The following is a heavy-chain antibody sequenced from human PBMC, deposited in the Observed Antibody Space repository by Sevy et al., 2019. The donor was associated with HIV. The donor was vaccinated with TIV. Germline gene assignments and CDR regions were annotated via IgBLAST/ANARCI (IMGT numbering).Heavy chain of an antibody. D-gene: IGHD2-21*01. CDR2: IQYDGSNK. CDR1: GFSYSSYG. Sequence: GGSLRLSCAASGFSYSSYGMHWVRQAPGKGLECVAYIQYDGSNKDYADSVKGRFTISRDNSKNTLDLQMNSLRVEDTAVYYCVKEGGGEGGDHWGQGTLVTVS. J-gene: IGHJ4*02. CDR3: VKEGGGEGGDH. V-gene: IGHV3-30*02.